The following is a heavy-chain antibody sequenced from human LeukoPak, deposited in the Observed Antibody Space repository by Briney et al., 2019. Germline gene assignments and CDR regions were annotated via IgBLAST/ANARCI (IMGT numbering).Heavy chain of an antibody. D-gene: IGHD3-10*01. V-gene: IGHV3-43D*03. J-gene: IGHJ4*02. CDR3: AKDKFDGSGSYYFDY. CDR2: VSWDGSRT. CDR1: GFTFDDYA. Sequence: GGSLRLSCAASGFTFDDYAMHWVRQAPGKGLAWVSLVSWDGSRTFYADSVKGRFTISRDNSKNSLYLQMNSLRAEDTALYYCAKDKFDGSGSYYFDYWGQRTLVTVSS.